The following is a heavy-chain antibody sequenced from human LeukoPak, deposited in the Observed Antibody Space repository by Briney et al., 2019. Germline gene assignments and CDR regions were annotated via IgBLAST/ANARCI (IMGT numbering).Heavy chain of an antibody. CDR1: GYTFNNYG. CDR2: ISVYNGQT. D-gene: IGHD1-26*01. V-gene: IGHV1-18*01. J-gene: IGHJ4*02. CDR3: ARDSGWELQHFYFDH. Sequence: GASVKVSCKASGYTFNNYGINWVRQAPGQGLEWMGWISVYNGQTNYAHKFQGRVTMTTDTSTRTVYMELRSLRSDDTAAYYCARDSGWELQHFYFDHWGQGTLVTVSA.